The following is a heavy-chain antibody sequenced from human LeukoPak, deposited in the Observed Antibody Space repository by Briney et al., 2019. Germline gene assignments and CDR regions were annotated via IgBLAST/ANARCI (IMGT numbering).Heavy chain of an antibody. D-gene: IGHD2-2*01. CDR1: GFTFSSYS. J-gene: IGHJ3*02. Sequence: GGSLRLSCAASGFTFSSYSMNWVRQAPGKGLEWVSSISSSSSYIYYADSVKGRFTISRDNAKNSLYLQMNSLRAEDTAVYYCASLLRPAATVGDAFDIWGQGTMVTVSS. CDR2: ISSSSSYI. V-gene: IGHV3-21*01. CDR3: ASLLRPAATVGDAFDI.